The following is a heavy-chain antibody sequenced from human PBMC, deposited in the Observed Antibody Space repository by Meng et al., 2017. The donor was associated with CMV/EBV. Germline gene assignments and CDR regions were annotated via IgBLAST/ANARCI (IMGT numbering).Heavy chain of an antibody. D-gene: IGHD2-2*01. J-gene: IGHJ3*02. Sequence: GESLKISCAASGFTFSDYYMSWIRRAPGKGLEWVSYISSSGSTIYYADSVKGRFTISRDNAKNSLYLQMNSLRAEDTAVYYCARGREWGSPAASDAFDIWGQGTMVTVSS. CDR2: ISSSGSTI. CDR1: GFTFSDYY. V-gene: IGHV3-11*01. CDR3: ARGREWGSPAASDAFDI.